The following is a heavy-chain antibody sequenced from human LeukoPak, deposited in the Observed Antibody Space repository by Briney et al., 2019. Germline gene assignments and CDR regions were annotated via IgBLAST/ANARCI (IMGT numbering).Heavy chain of an antibody. CDR3: AHLELTDSSGPPAFDI. Sequence: SETLSLTCTVSGGSISSSSYYWGWIRQPPGKGLEWIGSIYYSGSTYYNPSLKSRVTISVDTSKNQFSLKLSSVTAADTAVYYCAHLELTDSSGPPAFDIWGQGTMVTVSS. V-gene: IGHV4-39*01. D-gene: IGHD3-22*01. CDR1: GGSISSSSYY. CDR2: IYYSGST. J-gene: IGHJ3*02.